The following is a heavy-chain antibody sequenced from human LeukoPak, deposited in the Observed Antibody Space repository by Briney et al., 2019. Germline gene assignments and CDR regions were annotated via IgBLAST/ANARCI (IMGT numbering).Heavy chain of an antibody. V-gene: IGHV3-15*01. CDR2: IKSITDGGTT. CDR3: QVPAATFDY. D-gene: IGHD2-2*01. J-gene: IGHJ4*02. Sequence: GGSLRLSCAASGFTFSNAWMSWVRQAPGKGLEWVGRIKSITDGGTTDYAALVKGRFTISRDDSKNTLYLQMNSLKTEDTAVYYCQVPAATFDYWGQGTLVTVSS. CDR1: GFTFSNAW.